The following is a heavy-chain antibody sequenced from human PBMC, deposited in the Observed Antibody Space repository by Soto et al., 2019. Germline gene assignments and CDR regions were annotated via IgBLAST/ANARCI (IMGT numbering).Heavy chain of an antibody. CDR3: AAGYYGSGSYLFDY. V-gene: IGHV4-39*01. CDR1: GGSISSSSYY. CDR2: IYYSGST. Sequence: SETLSLTCTVSGGSISSSSYYWGWIRQPPGKGLEWIGSIYYSGSTYYNPSLKSRVTISVDTSKNQFSLKLSSVTAADTAVYYCAAGYYGSGSYLFDYWGQGTLVTVSS. J-gene: IGHJ4*02. D-gene: IGHD3-10*01.